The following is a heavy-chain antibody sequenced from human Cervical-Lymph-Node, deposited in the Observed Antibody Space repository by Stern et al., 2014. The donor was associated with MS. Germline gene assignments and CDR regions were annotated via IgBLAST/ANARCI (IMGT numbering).Heavy chain of an antibody. D-gene: IGHD3-16*01. CDR3: ARGLGHPRH. Sequence: VQLVESGPEVKKPGASVNVSCKTSGYTFSSFAITWVRQAPGQGLEWMGTITVYNGNTQYAQRVQDRVTMTTDTSTNTGYMALRTLRSDDPAVYFGARGLGHPRHWGQGTLVTVSS. J-gene: IGHJ4*02. CDR2: ITVYNGNT. V-gene: IGHV1-18*04. CDR1: GYTFSSFA.